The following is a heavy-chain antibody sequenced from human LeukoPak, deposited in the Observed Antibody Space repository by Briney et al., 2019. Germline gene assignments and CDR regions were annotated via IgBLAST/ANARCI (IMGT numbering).Heavy chain of an antibody. Sequence: GGSLRLSCAASGFTFSNYWMHWVRQAPGKGLVWVSRIRSDGGHTSYADSVKGRLTISRDNAKNTLYLQMNNLRAEDTAVYYCARGEGSYSDYWGQGTLVTVSS. CDR3: ARGEGSYSDY. CDR2: IRSDGGHT. D-gene: IGHD1-26*01. CDR1: GFTFSNYW. J-gene: IGHJ4*02. V-gene: IGHV3-74*01.